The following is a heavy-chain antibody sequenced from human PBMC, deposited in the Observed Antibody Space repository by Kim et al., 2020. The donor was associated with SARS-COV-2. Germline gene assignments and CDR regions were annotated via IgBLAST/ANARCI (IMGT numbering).Heavy chain of an antibody. CDR2: ISAYNCNT. CDR3: ARVHSGSYVSGWYFDL. Sequence: ASVKVSCKASGYTFTSYGISWVRQAPGQGLEWMGWISAYNCNTNYAQKLQGRVTMTTDTSTSTAYMELRSLRSDDTAVYYCARVHSGSYVSGWYFDLWGRGTLVTVSS. V-gene: IGHV1-18*01. J-gene: IGHJ2*01. CDR1: GYTFTSYG. D-gene: IGHD1-26*01.